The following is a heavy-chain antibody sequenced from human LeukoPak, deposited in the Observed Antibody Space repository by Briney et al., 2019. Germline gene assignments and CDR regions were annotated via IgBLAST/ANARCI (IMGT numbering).Heavy chain of an antibody. D-gene: IGHD2-2*01. Sequence: PGGSLRLSCAASGFTFSSYGMHWVRQAPGKGLEWVAFIRYDGSNKYYADSEKGRFTISRDNSKNTLYLQMNSLRAEDTAVYYCAKVAFLCSTSCYHYYMDVWGKGTTVTVSS. V-gene: IGHV3-30*02. CDR2: IRYDGSNK. CDR1: GFTFSSYG. J-gene: IGHJ6*03. CDR3: AKVAFLCSTSCYHYYMDV.